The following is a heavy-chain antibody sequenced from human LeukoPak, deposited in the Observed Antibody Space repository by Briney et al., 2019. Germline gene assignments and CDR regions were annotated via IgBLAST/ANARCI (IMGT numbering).Heavy chain of an antibody. D-gene: IGHD3-3*01. J-gene: IGHJ4*02. V-gene: IGHV4-59*12. CDR3: ARVRDDFWSPDY. Sequence: SETLSLTCTVSGGSISSYYWSWIRQPPGKGLEWIGYIYYSGSTNYNPSLKSRVTISVDTSKNQFSLKLSSVTAADTAVYYCARVRDDFWSPDYWGQGTLVTVSS. CDR2: IYYSGST. CDR1: GGSISSYY.